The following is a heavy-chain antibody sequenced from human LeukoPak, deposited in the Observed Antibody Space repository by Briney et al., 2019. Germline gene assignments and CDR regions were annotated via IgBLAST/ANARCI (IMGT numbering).Heavy chain of an antibody. D-gene: IGHD2-2*01. CDR2: ISPSGGST. CDR1: GYTFTSNY. J-gene: IGHJ4*02. CDR3: AREWGGTNGY. Sequence: ASVKLSCKAFGYTFTSNYMHWVRQAPGQGPEWMGVISPSGGSTTYAQKFQGRVTLTRDMSTSTDYLELSSLRSEDTAVYYCAREWGGTNGYWGQGTLVTVSS. V-gene: IGHV1-46*01.